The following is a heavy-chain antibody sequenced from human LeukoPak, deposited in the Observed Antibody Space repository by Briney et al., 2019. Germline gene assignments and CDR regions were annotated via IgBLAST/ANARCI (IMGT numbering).Heavy chain of an antibody. CDR2: INTGNGNT. D-gene: IGHD1-26*01. CDR1: GYIFTSYA. Sequence: ASVKVSCKASGYIFTSYAMHWVRQAPGQRLEWMGWINTGNGNTKYSQEFQGRVTITRDTSASTVYMELSSLRSEDMAVYYCARARGSYLDYWGQGTLVTVSS. J-gene: IGHJ4*02. CDR3: ARARGSYLDY. V-gene: IGHV1-3*03.